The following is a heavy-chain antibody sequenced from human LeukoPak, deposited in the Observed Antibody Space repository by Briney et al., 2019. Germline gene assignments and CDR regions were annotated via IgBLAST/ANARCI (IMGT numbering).Heavy chain of an antibody. CDR3: ARGPTYYYGMDV. J-gene: IGHJ6*02. V-gene: IGHV1-2*02. CDR1: GYTFTGYY. Sequence: ASVKASCKASGYTFTGYYMHWVRQAPGQGLEWMGWINPNSGGTNYAQKFQGRVTMTRDTSISTAYMELSRLRSDDTAVYYCARGPTYYYGMDVWGQGSTVTVSS. CDR2: INPNSGGT.